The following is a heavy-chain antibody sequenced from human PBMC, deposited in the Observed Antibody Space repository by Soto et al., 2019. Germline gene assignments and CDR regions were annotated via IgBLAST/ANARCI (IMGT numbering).Heavy chain of an antibody. CDR3: GRDGPRYNWNDEDGMDV. V-gene: IGHV1-2*02. CDR2: INPNSGGT. J-gene: IGHJ6*02. Sequence: ASVKVSCKASGYTFTGYYMHWVRQAPGPGLAWMGWINPNSGGTNYAQKVQGRVTMTRDTSSSTAYMELSRLRSDDPALYYCGRDGPRYNWNDEDGMDVWGQGTTVTVSS. CDR1: GYTFTGYY. D-gene: IGHD1-1*01.